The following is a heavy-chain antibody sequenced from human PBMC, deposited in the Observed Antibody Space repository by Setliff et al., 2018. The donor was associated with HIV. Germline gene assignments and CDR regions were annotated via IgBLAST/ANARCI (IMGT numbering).Heavy chain of an antibody. CDR1: GGSISSGGYY. CDR3: ARWRGVGATA. Sequence: SETLSLTCTVSGGSISSGGYYWSWIRQHPGKGLEWIGYISYSGSTNYNPSLKSRVTISPDTSKNQFSLKMTSVTAADTATYYCARWRGVGATAWGQGTLVTVSS. CDR2: ISYSGST. D-gene: IGHD1-26*01. V-gene: IGHV4-31*03. J-gene: IGHJ4*02.